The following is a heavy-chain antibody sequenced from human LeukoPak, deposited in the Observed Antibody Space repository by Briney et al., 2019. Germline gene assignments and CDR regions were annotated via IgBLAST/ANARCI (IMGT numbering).Heavy chain of an antibody. Sequence: GGSLRLSCAASGFTFSSYSMNWVRQAPGKGLEWVSAISGSGGSTYYADSVKGRFTISRDNSKNTLYLQMNSLRAEDTAVYYCAKEQWLVRAFDYWGQGTLVTVSS. J-gene: IGHJ4*02. V-gene: IGHV3-23*01. D-gene: IGHD6-19*01. CDR3: AKEQWLVRAFDY. CDR2: ISGSGGST. CDR1: GFTFSSYS.